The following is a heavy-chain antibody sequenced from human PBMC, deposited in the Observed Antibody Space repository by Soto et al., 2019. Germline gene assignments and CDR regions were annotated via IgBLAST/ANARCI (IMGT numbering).Heavy chain of an antibody. J-gene: IGHJ4*02. CDR2: IKSKTDGGTT. CDR1: GFTFSNAW. D-gene: IGHD4-17*01. Sequence: EVQLVESGGGLVKPGGSLRLSCAASGFTFSNAWMNWVRQAPGKGLEWVGRIKSKTDGGTTDYAAPVKGRFTISRDDSKNTLYLQMNSLKTEDTAVYYCTTDPKAVTRTERKRIFDYWGQGTLVTVSS. V-gene: IGHV3-15*07. CDR3: TTDPKAVTRTERKRIFDY.